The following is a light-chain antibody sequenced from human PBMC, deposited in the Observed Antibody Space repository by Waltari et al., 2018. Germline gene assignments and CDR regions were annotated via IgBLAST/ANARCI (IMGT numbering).Light chain of an antibody. CDR1: KLGXXX. CDR2: PAS. Sequence: SYELTQPPSVSVSPGQTASITCSGDKLGXXXXSGCQLQPGQSPVLVIYPASERPSGLPARFSGSNSGNTATLTISCTQAIDEADYYCQAWDSSTVVFGGGTKLTVL. V-gene: IGLV3-1*01. J-gene: IGLJ2*01. CDR3: QAWDSSTVV.